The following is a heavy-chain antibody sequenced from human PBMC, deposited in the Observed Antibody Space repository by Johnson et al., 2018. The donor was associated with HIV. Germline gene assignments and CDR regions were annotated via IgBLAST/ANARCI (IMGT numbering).Heavy chain of an antibody. V-gene: IGHV3-20*04. CDR3: AKGKIGGGSYSAPDAFDI. CDR1: GFTFDDYG. D-gene: IGHD2-15*01. J-gene: IGHJ3*02. Sequence: VQLVESGGGVVRPGGSLRLSCATSGFTFDDYGMSWVRQAPGKGLEWVSGINWNGGSTGYADSVKGRFTISRDNALNSLYLQMTSLRAEDTAVYYCAKGKIGGGSYSAPDAFDIWGQGTMVTVSS. CDR2: INWNGGST.